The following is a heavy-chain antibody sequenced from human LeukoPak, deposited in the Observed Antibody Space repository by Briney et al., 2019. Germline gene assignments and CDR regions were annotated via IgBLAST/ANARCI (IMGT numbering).Heavy chain of an antibody. Sequence: PGGSLRLSCAASGFTFSSYEMNWVRQAPGKGLEWVSYISDSGSDVNYADSVKGRFTISRDNAKNSLYLQMNSLRAEDTAVYYCENRVLFDYWGQGTLVTVSS. CDR3: ENRVLFDY. D-gene: IGHD1-1*01. CDR1: GFTFSSYE. V-gene: IGHV3-48*03. CDR2: ISDSGSDV. J-gene: IGHJ4*02.